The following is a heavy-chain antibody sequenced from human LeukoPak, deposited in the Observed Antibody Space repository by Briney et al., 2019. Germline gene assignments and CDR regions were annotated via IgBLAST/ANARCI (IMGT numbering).Heavy chain of an antibody. CDR3: AKASSNYFYYFEY. CDR1: GFTFSSSD. CDR2: ISYDATNK. Sequence: GSLRLSCATSGFTFSSSDMHWVRQAPGKGLEWVAVISYDATNKYYADSVKGRFTLSRDNSKNTLYLQTNTLRDEDTAVYYCAKASSNYFYYFEYWGQGTLVTVSS. D-gene: IGHD2/OR15-2a*01. J-gene: IGHJ4*02. V-gene: IGHV3-30*18.